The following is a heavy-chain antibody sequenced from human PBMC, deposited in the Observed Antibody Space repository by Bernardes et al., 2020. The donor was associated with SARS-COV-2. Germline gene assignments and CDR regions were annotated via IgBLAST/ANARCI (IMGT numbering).Heavy chain of an antibody. J-gene: IGHJ5*02. CDR2: ISYDGSNK. D-gene: IGHD2-2*01. Sequence: GGSLRLSCAASGFTFSSYAMHWVRQAPGKGLEWVAVISYDGSNKYYADSVKGRFTISRDNSKNTLYLQMNSLRAEDTAVYYCARDPLLEDIVVVPAAGGWFDPWGQGTLVTVSS. CDR3: ARDPLLEDIVVVPAAGGWFDP. CDR1: GFTFSSYA. V-gene: IGHV3-30-3*01.